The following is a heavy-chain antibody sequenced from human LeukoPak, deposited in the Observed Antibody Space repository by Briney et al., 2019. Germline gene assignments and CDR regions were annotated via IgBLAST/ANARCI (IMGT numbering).Heavy chain of an antibody. CDR2: ISYNGSNK. V-gene: IGHV3-30*18. D-gene: IGHD1-14*01. Sequence: GGSLRLSCAASGYTFSNFPMHWVRQAPGKGLDWVAVISYNGSNKYYADSVKGRFTISRDNSKNTLYLQMNSLRAEVTAVYYCAKDATGATLDYWGQGTLVTVSS. CDR1: GYTFSNFP. J-gene: IGHJ4*02. CDR3: AKDATGATLDY.